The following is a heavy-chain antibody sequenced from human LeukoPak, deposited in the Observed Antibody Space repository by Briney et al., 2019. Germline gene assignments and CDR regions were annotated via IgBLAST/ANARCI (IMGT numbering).Heavy chain of an antibody. V-gene: IGHV1-69*01. CDR3: ARGGDSGYDWRVPYYYYMDV. D-gene: IGHD5-12*01. Sequence: GASVKVSCKASGGTFSSYAISWVRQAPGQGLEWMGGIIPIFGTANYAQKFQGRVTITADESTSTAYMELSSLRSEDTAVYYCARGGDSGYDWRVPYYYYMDVWGKGTTVTVSS. CDR1: GGTFSSYA. J-gene: IGHJ6*03. CDR2: IIPIFGTA.